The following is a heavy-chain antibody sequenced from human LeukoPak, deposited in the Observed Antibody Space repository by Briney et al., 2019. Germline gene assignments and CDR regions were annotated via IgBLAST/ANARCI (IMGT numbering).Heavy chain of an antibody. CDR3: VKESDDYLWGSYSEDPFDS. J-gene: IGHJ4*02. CDR1: GFSFSTYA. CDR2: ISGSGGDT. Sequence: GGSLRLSCAASGFSFSTYAMTWVRQPPGKGLDWVSVISGSGGDTFYADPVRGRFTISRANSRNTLYLQMNSLRPEDTAVYYCVKESDDYLWGSYSEDPFDSSGQGTLVTVSS. D-gene: IGHD3-16*01. V-gene: IGHV3-23*01.